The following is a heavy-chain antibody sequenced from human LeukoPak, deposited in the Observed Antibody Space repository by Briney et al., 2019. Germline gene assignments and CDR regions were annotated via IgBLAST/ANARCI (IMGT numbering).Heavy chain of an antibody. Sequence: GGSLRLSCAASGLTFSRYAMSWVRQAPGKGLEWVSAISASGGSTYYADSVKGRFTISRDNSKNTLYLQMNSLRVEDTAVYYCAKEVYYFDTSGLYSFAFDIWGQGTMVTVP. CDR2: ISASGGST. D-gene: IGHD3-22*01. CDR3: AKEVYYFDTSGLYSFAFDI. CDR1: GLTFSRYA. J-gene: IGHJ3*02. V-gene: IGHV3-23*01.